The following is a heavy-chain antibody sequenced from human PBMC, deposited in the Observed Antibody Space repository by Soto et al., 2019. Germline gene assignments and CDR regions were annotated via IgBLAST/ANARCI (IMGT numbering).Heavy chain of an antibody. V-gene: IGHV3-30*04. Sequence: QVQLVESGGGVVQPGRSLRLSCAASGFTFTSYALHWIRQAPGKGLEWVAVISYDGRHTYHTDSVKGRFTISRDNSKNTLSLQMNSLRVEDTALYYCARAMVARTVRRPSYFYAMDVWGQGTTVIVSS. D-gene: IGHD2-15*01. J-gene: IGHJ6*02. CDR1: GFTFTSYA. CDR3: ARAMVARTVRRPSYFYAMDV. CDR2: ISYDGRHT.